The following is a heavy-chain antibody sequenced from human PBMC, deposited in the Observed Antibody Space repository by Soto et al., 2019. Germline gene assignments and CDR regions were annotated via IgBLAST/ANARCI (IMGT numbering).Heavy chain of an antibody. Sequence: SETLSLTCTVSGGSISSGGYYWSWIRQHPGKGLEWIGYIYYSGSTYYNPSLKSRVTTSVDTSKNQFSLKLSSVTAADTAVYYCARDKMVVAATFYYYYGMDVWGQGTTVTVSS. CDR2: IYYSGST. CDR1: GGSISSGGYY. CDR3: ARDKMVVAATFYYYYGMDV. J-gene: IGHJ6*02. V-gene: IGHV4-31*03. D-gene: IGHD2-15*01.